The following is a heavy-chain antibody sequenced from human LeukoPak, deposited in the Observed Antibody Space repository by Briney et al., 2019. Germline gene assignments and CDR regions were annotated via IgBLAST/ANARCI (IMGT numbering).Heavy chain of an antibody. J-gene: IGHJ4*02. CDR1: GYTFTRYG. CDR3: ARGPSNTSGWYIYFDY. D-gene: IGHD6-19*01. CDR2: ISTYNGDT. Sequence: ASVKVSCKASGYTFTRYGITWVRQAPGQGLEWMGWISTYNGDTKYAQKFQGRVTMTTDTSTSTAYMELRSLRSDHTAVYYCARGPSNTSGWYIYFDYWGQGTLVTVSS. V-gene: IGHV1-18*01.